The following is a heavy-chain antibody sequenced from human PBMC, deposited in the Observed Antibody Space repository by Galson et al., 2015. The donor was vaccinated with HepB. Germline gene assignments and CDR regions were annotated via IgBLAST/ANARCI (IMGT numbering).Heavy chain of an antibody. CDR3: AKDMRWQQLVPEYFDY. V-gene: IGHV3-23*01. J-gene: IGHJ4*02. CDR1: GFTFSSYA. Sequence: SLRLSCAASGFTFSSYAMSWVRQAPGKGLEWVSAISGSGGSTYYADSVKGRFTISRDNSKNTLYLQMNSLRAEDTAVYYCAKDMRWQQLVPEYFDYWGQGTLVTVSS. D-gene: IGHD6-13*01. CDR2: ISGSGGST.